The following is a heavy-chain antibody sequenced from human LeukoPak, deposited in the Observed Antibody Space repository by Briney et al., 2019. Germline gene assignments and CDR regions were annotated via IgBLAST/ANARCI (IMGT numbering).Heavy chain of an antibody. D-gene: IGHD3-16*02. CDR1: GYTFISYG. V-gene: IGHV1-8*01. CDR2: MNPNSGNT. J-gene: IGHJ5*02. CDR3: ARDNSVGDIAWWFDP. Sequence: ASVKVSCKASGYTFISYGINWVRQATGQGLEWMGWMNPNSGNTGYAQKFQGRVTITRNTSISTAYMELSSLRSEDTAVYYCARDNSVGDIAWWFDPWGQGTLVTVSS.